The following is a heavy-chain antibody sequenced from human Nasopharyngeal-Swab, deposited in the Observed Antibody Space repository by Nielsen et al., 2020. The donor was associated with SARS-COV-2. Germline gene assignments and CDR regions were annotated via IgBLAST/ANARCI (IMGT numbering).Heavy chain of an antibody. Sequence: GESLKISCAASGFTVSSNYMSWVRQAPGKGLEWVSVIYSGGSTYYADSVKGRFTIPRDNSKNPLYLQMNSLRAEDTAVYYCARTMGGYYDSSGYTLEWFDYWGQGTLVTVSS. D-gene: IGHD3-22*01. CDR3: ARTMGGYYDSSGYTLEWFDY. CDR2: IYSGGST. V-gene: IGHV3-53*01. J-gene: IGHJ4*02. CDR1: GFTVSSNY.